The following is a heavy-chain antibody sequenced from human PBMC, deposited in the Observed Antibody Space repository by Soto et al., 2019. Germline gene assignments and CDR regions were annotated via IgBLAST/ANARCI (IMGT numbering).Heavy chain of an antibody. D-gene: IGHD2-2*01. V-gene: IGHV4-34*01. J-gene: IGHJ6*02. CDR2: INHSGCT. Sequence: QVQLQQWGAGLLKPSETLSLTCAVYGGSFSGYYWSWIRQPPGKGLEWIGEINHSGCTNYNPSLKSRVTISVDTSKNQFSLKLSSVTAADTAVYYCARGRADIVVVPAAMSGHYYYGMDVWGQGTTVTVSS. CDR3: ARGRADIVVVPAAMSGHYYYGMDV. CDR1: GGSFSGYY.